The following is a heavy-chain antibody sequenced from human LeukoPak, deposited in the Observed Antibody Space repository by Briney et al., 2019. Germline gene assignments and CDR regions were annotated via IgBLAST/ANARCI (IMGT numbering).Heavy chain of an antibody. Sequence: SETLSLTCTVSGYSISSGYYWGWIRQPPGKGLEWIGSIYHSGSTYYNPSLKSRVTISVDTSKNQLSLKLSSVTAADTAVYYCARYDVWGSYRAFDYWGQGTLVTVSS. J-gene: IGHJ4*02. CDR3: ARYDVWGSYRAFDY. CDR2: IYHSGST. CDR1: GYSISSGYY. D-gene: IGHD3-16*02. V-gene: IGHV4-38-2*02.